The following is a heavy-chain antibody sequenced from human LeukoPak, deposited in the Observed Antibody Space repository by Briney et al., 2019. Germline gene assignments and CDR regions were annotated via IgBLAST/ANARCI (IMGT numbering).Heavy chain of an antibody. D-gene: IGHD3-9*01. CDR3: ARNRRYFDWLDN. J-gene: IGHJ5*02. Sequence: ASVKVSCKASGCTFTGYYMHWVRQAPGQGLEWMGWINPNSGGTNYAQKFQGRVTMTRDTSISTAYMELSRLRSDDTAVYYCARNRRYFDWLDNWGQGTLVTVSS. CDR1: GCTFTGYY. V-gene: IGHV1-2*02. CDR2: INPNSGGT.